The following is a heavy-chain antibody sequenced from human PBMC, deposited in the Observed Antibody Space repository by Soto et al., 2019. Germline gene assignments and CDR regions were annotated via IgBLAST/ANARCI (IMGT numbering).Heavy chain of an antibody. V-gene: IGHV4-30-4*01. J-gene: IGHJ4*01. D-gene: IGHD3-3*02. Sequence: SETLSLTCTVSGGSISSGDYYWSWICQPPGKGLEWIGYIYYSGSTYYNPSLKSRVTISVDTSKNQFSLRLNSVTAADTALYYCARGRILQDYWGHGTLVTVSS. CDR2: IYYSGST. CDR3: ARGRILQDY. CDR1: GGSISSGDYY.